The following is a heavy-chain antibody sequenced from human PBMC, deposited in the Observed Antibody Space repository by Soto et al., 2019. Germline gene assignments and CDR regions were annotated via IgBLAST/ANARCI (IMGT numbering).Heavy chain of an antibody. Sequence: TGGSLRLSCAASGFIFSSFSMGWVRQAPGKGLEWVATINEDGSETHYVDSVKGRFTVSRDKAKTSLYLQLNSLRADDTAVYFCARHAAYYYGGSAYYFDYWGQGTPVTVSS. CDR3: ARHAAYYYGGSAYYFDY. J-gene: IGHJ4*02. CDR2: INEDGSET. V-gene: IGHV3-7*01. CDR1: GFIFSSFS. D-gene: IGHD3-10*01.